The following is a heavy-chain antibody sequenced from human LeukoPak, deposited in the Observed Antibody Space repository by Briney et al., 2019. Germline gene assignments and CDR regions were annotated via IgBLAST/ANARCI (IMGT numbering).Heavy chain of an antibody. CDR1: GFTFSSYS. Sequence: GGSLRLSCAASGFTFSSYSMNWVRQAPGKGLEWDSYISSSSSAIYYADSVKGRFTISRDNAKNSLYLQMNSLRDEDTAFYYCARGLTTVTRSPFDYWGQGTLVTVSS. CDR2: ISSSSSAI. V-gene: IGHV3-48*02. J-gene: IGHJ4*02. D-gene: IGHD4-17*01. CDR3: ARGLTTVTRSPFDY.